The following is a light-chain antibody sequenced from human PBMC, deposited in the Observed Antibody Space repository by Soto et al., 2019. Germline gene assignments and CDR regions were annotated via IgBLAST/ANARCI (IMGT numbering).Light chain of an antibody. J-gene: IGKJ4*01. V-gene: IGKV3-15*01. CDR2: GAS. CDR1: QSVSTN. CDR3: QQYNEWPLT. Sequence: ETVMTQSPATLSVSPGERATLSCGASQSVSTNLAWYQQKPGQVPRLLSYGASTRASDIPARFSGSGSGTEFTLTISSLQSEDFAVYYCQQYNEWPLTFGGGTKVEIE.